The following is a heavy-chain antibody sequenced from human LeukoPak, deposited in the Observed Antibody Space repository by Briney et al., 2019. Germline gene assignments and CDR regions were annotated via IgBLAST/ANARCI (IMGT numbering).Heavy chain of an antibody. Sequence: ASVKVSCKVSGYTLTELSMHWVRQAPGKGLEWMGGFDPEDGETIYAQKFQGRVTMTEDTSTDTAYMELSSLRSEDTAVYYCATAVLIVVVVAFDIWGQGTMVTVSS. CDR2: FDPEDGET. CDR3: ATAVLIVVVVAFDI. D-gene: IGHD3-22*01. CDR1: GYTLTELS. J-gene: IGHJ3*02. V-gene: IGHV1-24*01.